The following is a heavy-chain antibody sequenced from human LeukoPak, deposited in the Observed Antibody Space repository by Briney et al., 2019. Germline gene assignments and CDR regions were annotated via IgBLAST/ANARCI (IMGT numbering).Heavy chain of an antibody. V-gene: IGHV3-23*01. Sequence: GGSLRLSCAASGFPFSTYAMNWVRQAPGRGLEWVSTISGSGGNTSYADSVKGRFSISRDNSRNTLHLQMNSLRPEDTAVYYCAKDIAMVRGVKDYYYGLDVWGQGTTVTVSS. CDR2: ISGSGGNT. D-gene: IGHD3-10*01. J-gene: IGHJ6*02. CDR1: GFPFSTYA. CDR3: AKDIAMVRGVKDYYYGLDV.